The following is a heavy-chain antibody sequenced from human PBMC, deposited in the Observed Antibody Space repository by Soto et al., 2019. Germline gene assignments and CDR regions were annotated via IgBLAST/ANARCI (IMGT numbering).Heavy chain of an antibody. V-gene: IGHV3-74*01. CDR3: VRTSLVVAAATREDY. D-gene: IGHD2-15*01. J-gene: IGHJ4*02. CDR2: INSDGSST. Sequence: EVQLVESGGGLVQPGGSLRLSCAASGFTFSSYWMHWVRQAPGKWLVWVSRINSDGSSTSYADSVKGRFTISRDNAKNTLYLQMNSLTAEDTAVYYCVRTSLVVAAATREDYCGQGTLVTVSS. CDR1: GFTFSSYW.